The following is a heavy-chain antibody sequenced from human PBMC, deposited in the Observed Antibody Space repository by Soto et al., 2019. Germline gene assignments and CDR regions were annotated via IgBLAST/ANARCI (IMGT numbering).Heavy chain of an antibody. Sequence: GGSLRFSCAASGFTFSNSAMSWVRQAPGKGLEWVSAISGSGGSTYYADSVKGRFAISRDNSRNTLYLQMSSLRAEDTALYYCARLYSSWQTDDYWGQGTLVTVSS. J-gene: IGHJ4*02. V-gene: IGHV3-23*01. CDR3: ARLYSSWQTDDY. D-gene: IGHD6-13*01. CDR1: GFTFSNSA. CDR2: ISGSGGST.